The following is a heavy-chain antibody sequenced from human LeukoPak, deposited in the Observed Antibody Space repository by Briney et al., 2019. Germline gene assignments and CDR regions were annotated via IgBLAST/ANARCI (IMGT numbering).Heavy chain of an antibody. CDR2: IIPIFGTA. D-gene: IGHD5-18*01. CDR1: GGTFSSYA. V-gene: IGHV1-69*13. Sequence: ASVKVSCKASGGTFSSYAISGVRQAPGQGLEWMGGIIPIFGTANYAQKFQGRVTITADESTSTAYMELGSLRSEDTAVYYCARGYSYGYLDYWGQGTLVTVSS. J-gene: IGHJ4*02. CDR3: ARGYSYGYLDY.